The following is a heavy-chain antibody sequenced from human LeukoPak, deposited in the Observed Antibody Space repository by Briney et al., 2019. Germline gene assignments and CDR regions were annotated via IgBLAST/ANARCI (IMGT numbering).Heavy chain of an antibody. CDR2: ISAYNGNT. CDR1: GYTFTSYG. D-gene: IGHD3-10*01. CDR3: ARDILPGSGSYFHDY. V-gene: IGHV1-18*01. Sequence: ASVKVSCKASGYTFTSYGISWVRQAPGQGLEWMGWISAYNGNTNYAQKLQGRATMTTDTSTSTAYMELRSLRSDDTAVYYCARDILPGSGSYFHDYWGQGTLVTVSS. J-gene: IGHJ4*02.